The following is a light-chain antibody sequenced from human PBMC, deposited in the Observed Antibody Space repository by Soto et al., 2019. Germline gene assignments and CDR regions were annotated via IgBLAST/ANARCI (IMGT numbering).Light chain of an antibody. J-gene: IGKJ5*01. CDR3: QQYVSLPRIT. CDR2: GAS. CDR1: QSVSSSY. V-gene: IGKV3-20*01. Sequence: IALTQSPGTLSLSPGERATLSCRASQSVSSSYLAWYQQKPGQAPRLLIYGASSRATGIPDRFSGSGSGTDFTLTISRLEPEDFAVYYCQQYVSLPRITFGQGTRLEIK.